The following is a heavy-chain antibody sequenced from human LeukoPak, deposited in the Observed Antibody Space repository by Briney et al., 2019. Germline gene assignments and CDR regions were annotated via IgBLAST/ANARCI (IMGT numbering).Heavy chain of an antibody. CDR3: ARGLSGPADGMDV. CDR2: IIPIFGTA. CDR1: GGTFSSYA. D-gene: IGHD6-19*01. Sequence: ASVKVSCKASGGTFSSYAIGWVRQAPGQGLEWMGGIIPIFGTANYAQKFQGRVTVTADKSTSTAYMELSSLRSEDTAVYYCARGLSGPADGMDVWGKGTTVTVSS. V-gene: IGHV1-69*06. J-gene: IGHJ6*04.